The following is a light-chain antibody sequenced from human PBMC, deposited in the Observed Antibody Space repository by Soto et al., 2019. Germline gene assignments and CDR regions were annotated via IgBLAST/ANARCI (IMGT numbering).Light chain of an antibody. CDR3: QQRSNWPPIT. J-gene: IGKJ5*01. CDR1: QSINND. V-gene: IGKV3-11*01. CDR2: GAS. Sequence: EVVMTQAPATLSVSPGERATLSCRSSQSINNDLAWYQHKPGQAPRLLIYGASTRAIGVPARFSGSGSGTDFTLTISSLEPEDFAVYYCQQRSNWPPITFAQGTRLEIK.